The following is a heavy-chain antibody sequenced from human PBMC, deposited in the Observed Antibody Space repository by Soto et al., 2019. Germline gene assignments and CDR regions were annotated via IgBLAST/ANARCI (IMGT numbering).Heavy chain of an antibody. D-gene: IGHD3-10*01. V-gene: IGHV5-10-1*01. CDR2: IDPSDSYT. J-gene: IGHJ6*02. CDR3: AGPRAGFGELDPYYYGIDV. Sequence: PGASLKISCKGSGYSFTSYWISWVSQMPGKGLEWMGRIDPSDSYTNYSPSFQGHVPISPDKSISPAYLHWCSLKASDTAMYYCAGPRAGFGELDPYYYGIDVWGQGTTVTVSS. CDR1: GYSFTSYW.